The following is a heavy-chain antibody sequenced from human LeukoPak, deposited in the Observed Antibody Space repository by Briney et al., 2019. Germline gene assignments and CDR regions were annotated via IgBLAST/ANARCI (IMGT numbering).Heavy chain of an antibody. J-gene: IGHJ6*02. CDR1: GFTFDDYA. CDR3: AKDTSSWAHYGMDV. D-gene: IGHD6-13*01. CDR2: ISWNSGSI. V-gene: IGHV3-9*01. Sequence: PGGSLRLSCAASGFTFDDYAMSWVRQAPGKGLEWVSGISWNSGSIGYADSVKGRFTISRDNAKNSLYLQMNSLRAEDTALYYCAKDTSSWAHYGMDVWGQGTTVTVSS.